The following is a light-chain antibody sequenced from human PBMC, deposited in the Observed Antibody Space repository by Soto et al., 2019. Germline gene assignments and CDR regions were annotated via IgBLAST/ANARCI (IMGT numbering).Light chain of an antibody. Sequence: EIVLTQSPATLSFSPGERATLSCMASQSVSCYLAWYQQKPGQAPRLLIDSPTTRATGIPARFSGYRSGTAFTLTISSLQSEDFAVYDGHHYNNSARAFGQGTKVE. V-gene: IGKV3-15*01. CDR1: QSVSCY. CDR3: HHYNNSARA. CDR2: SPT. J-gene: IGKJ1*01.